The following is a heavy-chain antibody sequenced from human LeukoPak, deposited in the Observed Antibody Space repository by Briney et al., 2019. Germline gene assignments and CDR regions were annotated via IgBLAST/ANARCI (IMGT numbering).Heavy chain of an antibody. CDR3: AQGWAHDGSGNPYWHFDL. CDR2: IRANGGTA. D-gene: IGHD3-10*01. Sequence: GVTVRLSCSASVFTLNRYSMIWVRQAPGTGREGVSAIRANGGTAYYADFVKGRFTISGDHCKNTLYLQMNRLSGDHSGVYCCAQGWAHDGSGNPYWHFDLWGRGTLVTVSS. J-gene: IGHJ2*01. V-gene: IGHV3-23*01. CDR1: VFTLNRYS.